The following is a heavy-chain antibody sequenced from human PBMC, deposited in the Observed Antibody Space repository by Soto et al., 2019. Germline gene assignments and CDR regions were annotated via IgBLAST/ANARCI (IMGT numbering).Heavy chain of an antibody. V-gene: IGHV3-23*01. CDR2: ISGGGNDR. D-gene: IGHD5-12*01. J-gene: IGHJ4*02. CDR3: ARSLFMVAPDNEPFDY. CDR1: GFPFSSYA. Sequence: VQLLESGGSLVQPGGSLTLSFQAPGFPFSSYAMAWVRQPQEKGLGGVAGISGGGNDRYYADFVQGRFTLSRDNSRNIHYLQMNSLRADHTAMYFCARSLFMVAPDNEPFDYWGQGTLVTVSS.